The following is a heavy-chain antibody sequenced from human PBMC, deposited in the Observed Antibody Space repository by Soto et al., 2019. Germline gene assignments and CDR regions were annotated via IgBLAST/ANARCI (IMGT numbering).Heavy chain of an antibody. J-gene: IGHJ4*02. CDR3: AKARGAMVREGAFYFDS. CDR2: ITGSGGST. CDR1: GFTFTIYA. Sequence: PGGSLRLSCAASGFTFTIYAMSWVRQAPGKGLEWVSAITGSGGSTYYADSVKGRFTISRDNSKNTLYLQMNSLRAEDTAVYYYAKARGAMVREGAFYFDSWGQGTLVTVSS. V-gene: IGHV3-23*01. D-gene: IGHD3-10*01.